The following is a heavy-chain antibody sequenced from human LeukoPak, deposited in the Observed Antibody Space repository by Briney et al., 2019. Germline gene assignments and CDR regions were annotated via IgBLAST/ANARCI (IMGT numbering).Heavy chain of an antibody. CDR3: ATLWFGRNWHYYHYGMDV. CDR2: FDPEDGET. V-gene: IGHV1-24*01. D-gene: IGHD3-10*01. J-gene: IGHJ6*02. CDR1: GYTLTELS. Sequence: ASVKVSCKVSGYTLTELSMHWVRQAPGKGLEWMGGFDPEDGETIYAQKFQGRVTMTEDTSTDTAYMELSSLRSEDTAVYYCATLWFGRNWHYYHYGMDVWGQGTTVTVSS.